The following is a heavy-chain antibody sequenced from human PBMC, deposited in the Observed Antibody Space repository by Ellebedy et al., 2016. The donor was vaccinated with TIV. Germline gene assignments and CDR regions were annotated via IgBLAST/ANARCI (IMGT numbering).Heavy chain of an antibody. Sequence: PGGSLRLSCAASGFTFSSHGMHWVRQAPGKGLTWVGVISYDGRNKFYADSVKGRFTISRDNSKKTLYLQMDSLRAEDTAVYYCARGEHFDSWTTYYNFDSWGQGTLVTVSS. V-gene: IGHV3-30*03. CDR1: GFTFSSHG. CDR3: ARGEHFDSWTTYYNFDS. J-gene: IGHJ4*02. D-gene: IGHD3/OR15-3a*01. CDR2: ISYDGRNK.